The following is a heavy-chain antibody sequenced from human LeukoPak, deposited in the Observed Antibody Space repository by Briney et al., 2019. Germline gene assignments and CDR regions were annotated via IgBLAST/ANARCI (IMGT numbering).Heavy chain of an antibody. J-gene: IGHJ4*02. CDR1: GFTFSSYG. Sequence: PGGSLRLSCAASGFTFSSYGMHWVRQAPGKGLEWVAFIRYDGSNKYYADSVKGRFTISRDNSKNTLYLQMNSLRAEDTAVYYCAKTEDYGDYPFDYWGQGTLVTVSS. CDR2: IRYDGSNK. D-gene: IGHD4-17*01. V-gene: IGHV3-30*02. CDR3: AKTEDYGDYPFDY.